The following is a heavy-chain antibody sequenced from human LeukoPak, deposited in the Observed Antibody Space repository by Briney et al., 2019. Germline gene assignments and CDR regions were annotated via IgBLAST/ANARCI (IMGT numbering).Heavy chain of an antibody. CDR1: GGSISSETYY. CDR3: ARGGRGFDP. V-gene: IGHV4-61*02. J-gene: IGHJ5*02. CDR2: IYSSGST. Sequence: SETLSLTCTVSGGSISSETYYWTWVRQPAGKGLEWIGRIYSSGSTSYNPSLKSRVTITVDTSKNQFSLELNSVTASDTAVYYCARGGRGFDPWGQGTLVTVSS.